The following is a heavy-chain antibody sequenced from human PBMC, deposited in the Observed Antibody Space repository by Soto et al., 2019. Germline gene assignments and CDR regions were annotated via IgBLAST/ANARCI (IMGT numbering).Heavy chain of an antibody. Sequence: QVQLVESGGGLVKPGGSLRLSCAASGFTFSDYYMSWIRQAPGKGLEWVSYINSSSSYTNYADSVKGRFTISRDNAKNSLYLQMNRLRAEDTAGYYCARIIAAAGGRRYFDLWGRGTLVTVSS. D-gene: IGHD6-13*01. V-gene: IGHV3-11*05. CDR2: INSSSSYT. J-gene: IGHJ2*01. CDR3: ARIIAAAGGRRYFDL. CDR1: GFTFSDYY.